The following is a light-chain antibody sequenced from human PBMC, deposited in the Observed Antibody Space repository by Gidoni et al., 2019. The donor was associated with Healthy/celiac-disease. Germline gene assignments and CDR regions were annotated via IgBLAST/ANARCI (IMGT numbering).Light chain of an antibody. J-gene: IGLJ2*01. CDR3: QAWDSSTHVV. V-gene: IGLV3-1*01. CDR1: KLGDKY. Sequence: SYELTQPTSVSVSPGQTASITCPGDKLGDKYACWYQQKPGQSPVLVIYQDSKRPSGIPERFSGSNSGNTATLTISGTQAMDEADYHCQAWDSSTHVVFGGGTKLTVL. CDR2: QDS.